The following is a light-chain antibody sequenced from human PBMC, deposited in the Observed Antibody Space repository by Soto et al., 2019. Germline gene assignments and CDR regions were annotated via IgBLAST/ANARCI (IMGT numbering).Light chain of an antibody. CDR2: DNN. V-gene: IGLV1-51*01. CDR3: GTWDSSLGAGV. Sequence: QSVLTQPPSVSAAPGQRVTISCSGSTSNIGNNYVSWYQQLPGTAPKLLIYDNNKRPSGIPDRFSASKSGTSATLCITGLQTGDEADYYCGTWDSSLGAGVFGGGTKLTVL. CDR1: TSNIGNNY. J-gene: IGLJ3*02.